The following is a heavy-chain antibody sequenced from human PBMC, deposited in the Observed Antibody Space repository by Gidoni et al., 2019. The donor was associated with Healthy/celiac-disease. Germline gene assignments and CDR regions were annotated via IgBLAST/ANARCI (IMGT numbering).Heavy chain of an antibody. V-gene: IGHV3-30*18. CDR2: ISYDGSNK. CDR1: GFTFSSYG. J-gene: IGHJ4*02. CDR3: AKVAALYYFDY. Sequence: QVQLVESGGGVVQPGRSLRLSCSAYGFTFSSYGMHWVRQDPGKGLEWVAVISYDGSNKYYADSVKGRFTISRDNSKNTLYLQMNSLRAEDTAVYYCAKVAALYYFDYWGQGTLVTVSS. D-gene: IGHD6-25*01.